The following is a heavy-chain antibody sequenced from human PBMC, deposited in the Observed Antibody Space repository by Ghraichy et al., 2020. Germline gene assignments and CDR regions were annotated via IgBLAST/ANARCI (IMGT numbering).Heavy chain of an antibody. Sequence: LSLTCVGSGFTFSSSSMNWVRQSPGKGLEWVSYITSSSSFRSYADSVKGRFTISRDNAHNSLYLQMNSLREEDTAVYFCARGSTVVRFFYYDGMDVWGQGTTVTASS. CDR3: ARGSTVVRFFYYDGMDV. D-gene: IGHD4-23*01. V-gene: IGHV3-48*02. J-gene: IGHJ6*02. CDR2: ITSSSSFR. CDR1: GFTFSSSS.